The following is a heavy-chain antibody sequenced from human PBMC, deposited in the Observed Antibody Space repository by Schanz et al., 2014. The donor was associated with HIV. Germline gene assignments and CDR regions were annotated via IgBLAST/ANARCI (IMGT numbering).Heavy chain of an antibody. CDR2: ISNDGRNE. CDR3: AKDGRGYFYGMDV. CDR1: EFIVSSYG. J-gene: IGHJ6*02. V-gene: IGHV3-30*18. D-gene: IGHD3-10*01. Sequence: QVQLVESGGGVVQPGRSLRLSCAASEFIVSSYGIHWLRQAPGKGLEWVAVISNDGRNEDYADSVMGRFTISRDNSKKTVYLEMSSLRPEDTAVYFCAKDGRGYFYGMDVWGQGTSVTVSS.